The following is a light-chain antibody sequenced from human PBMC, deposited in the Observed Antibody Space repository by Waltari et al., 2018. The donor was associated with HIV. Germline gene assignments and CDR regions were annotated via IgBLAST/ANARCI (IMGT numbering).Light chain of an antibody. V-gene: IGLV2-14*01. J-gene: IGLJ1*01. Sequence: QSALTQPASVSGSPGQSITISCTGTSSDVGGYHYVSWYQQHPGKAPKLVIYDVSNRPSGVSNRFSGSKSGNTASLTISGLQAEDEADYYCSSYTSSSTPVFGTGTKVTVL. CDR1: SSDVGGYHY. CDR2: DVS. CDR3: SSYTSSSTPV.